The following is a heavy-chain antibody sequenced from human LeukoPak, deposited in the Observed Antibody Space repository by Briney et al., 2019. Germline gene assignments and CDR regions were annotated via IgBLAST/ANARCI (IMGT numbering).Heavy chain of an antibody. J-gene: IGHJ4*02. V-gene: IGHV1-46*01. CDR1: GYTFTSYY. D-gene: IGHD3-16*02. Sequence: GASVKVSCKASGYTFTSYYMHWVRQAPGQGLEWMGIINPSGGSTSYAQKFQGRVTMTRDTSTSTVYMELSSLRSEDTAVYYCAREPPPTYYDYVWGSYRFDYWGQGTLVTVSS. CDR3: AREPPPTYYDYVWGSYRFDY. CDR2: INPSGGST.